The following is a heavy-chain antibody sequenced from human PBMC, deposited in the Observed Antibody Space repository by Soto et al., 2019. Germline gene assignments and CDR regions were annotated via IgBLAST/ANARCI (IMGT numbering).Heavy chain of an antibody. J-gene: IGHJ3*02. CDR1: GGSVSSGSYY. Sequence: XXTLSLPFTVAGGSVSSGSYYWSFIRQPPGKGLEWIGYIYYSGSTNYNPSLKSRVTISVDTSKNQFSLKLSSVTAADTAVYYCAREVVTAHDAFDIWGQGTMVTVSS. D-gene: IGHD2-21*02. V-gene: IGHV4-61*01. CDR3: AREVVTAHDAFDI. CDR2: IYYSGST.